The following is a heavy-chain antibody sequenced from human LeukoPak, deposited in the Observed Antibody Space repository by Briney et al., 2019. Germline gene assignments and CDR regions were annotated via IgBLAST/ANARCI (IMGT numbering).Heavy chain of an antibody. V-gene: IGHV1-18*04. CDR3: ARVRYSGYDRYDY. J-gene: IGHJ4*02. Sequence: RASVKVSCKASGYTLTSYYMHWVRQAPGQGLEWMGWISAYNGNTNYAQKLQGRVTMTTDTSTSTAYMELRSLRSDDTAVYYCARVRYSGYDRYDYWGQGTLVTVSS. D-gene: IGHD5-12*01. CDR1: GYTLTSYY. CDR2: ISAYNGNT.